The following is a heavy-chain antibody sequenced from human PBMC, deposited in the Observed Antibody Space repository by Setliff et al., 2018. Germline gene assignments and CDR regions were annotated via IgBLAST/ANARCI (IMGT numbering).Heavy chain of an antibody. J-gene: IGHJ4*02. CDR1: GYTFTSYA. CDR3: ARDWPNTIADY. Sequence: ASVKVSCKASGYTFTSYAMHWVRQAPGQRLEWMGWINAGNGNTKYAQNFQDRVTMTTDTSTSTVYMELRSLRFDDTALYYCARDWPNTIADYWGQGTLVTVSS. CDR2: INAGNGNT. D-gene: IGHD3-10*01. V-gene: IGHV1-3*01.